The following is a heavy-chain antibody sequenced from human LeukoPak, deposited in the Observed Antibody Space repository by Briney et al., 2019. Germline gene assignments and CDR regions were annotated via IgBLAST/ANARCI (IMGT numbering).Heavy chain of an antibody. CDR2: ISGSEDTT. Sequence: GGSLRLSCAASGFTFSNYGMSWVRQPPGKGLEWVSSISGSEDTTYYADSVKGRFTISRDNSKNTLYLQMNSLRVEDTALYYCARGKYPDNDDYMDVWGKGTTVTVSS. CDR3: ARGKYPDNDDYMDV. J-gene: IGHJ6*03. D-gene: IGHD1-1*01. V-gene: IGHV3-23*01. CDR1: GFTFSNYG.